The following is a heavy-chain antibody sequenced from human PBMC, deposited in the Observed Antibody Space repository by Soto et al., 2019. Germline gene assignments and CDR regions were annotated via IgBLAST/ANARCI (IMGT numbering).Heavy chain of an antibody. D-gene: IGHD3-3*01. CDR3: ARDSYDFWSGYPNWFDP. V-gene: IGHV3-7*03. CDR2: IKQDGSEK. Sequence: GGSLRLSCAASGFTFSSYWMSWVRQAPGKGLEWVANIKQDGSEKYYVDSVKGRFTISRDNAKNSLYLQMNSLRAEDTAVYYCARDSYDFWSGYPNWFDPWGQGTLVTVSS. J-gene: IGHJ5*02. CDR1: GFTFSSYW.